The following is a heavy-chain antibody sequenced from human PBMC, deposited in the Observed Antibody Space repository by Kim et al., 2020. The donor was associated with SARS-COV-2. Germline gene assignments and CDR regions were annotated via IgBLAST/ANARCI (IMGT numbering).Heavy chain of an antibody. V-gene: IGHV3-23*01. D-gene: IGHD5-12*01. Sequence: GGSLRLSCAASGFTFSKYAMTWVRQAPGRGLEWVSGITGSGDSTVYADSVKGRFTISRDNSRDTPYLDMNSLRVEDTARYYCARDVYSGFDGIAECFQDWGQGTLVSVSS. CDR3: ARDVYSGFDGIAECFQD. J-gene: IGHJ1*01. CDR2: ITGSGDST. CDR1: GFTFSKYA.